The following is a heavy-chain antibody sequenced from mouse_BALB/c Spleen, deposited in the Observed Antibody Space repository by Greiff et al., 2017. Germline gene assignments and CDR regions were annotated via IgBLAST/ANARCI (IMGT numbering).Heavy chain of an antibody. V-gene: IGHV5-9-4*01. CDR3: ARPITTVVDPFAY. D-gene: IGHD1-1*01. J-gene: IGHJ3*01. CDR2: ISSGGSYT. Sequence: EVKLVESGGGLVKPGGSLKLSCAASGFTFSSYAMSWVRQSPEKRLEWVAEISSGGSYTYYPDTVTGRFTISRDNAKNTLYLEMSSLRSEDTAMYYCARPITTVVDPFAYWGQGTLVTVSA. CDR1: GFTFSSYA.